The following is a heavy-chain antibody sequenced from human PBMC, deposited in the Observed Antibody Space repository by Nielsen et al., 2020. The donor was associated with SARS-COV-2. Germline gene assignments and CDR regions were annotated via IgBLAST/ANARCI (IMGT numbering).Heavy chain of an antibody. Sequence: GESLKISCAASGFSFSSYAMTWVRQAPGKGLEWVSSIGTTGDKTFYADSVKGRFTISRDNSKNTLYLQMNSLRAEDTAVYYCAKTPWAYSGSYYDYWGQGTLVTVSS. J-gene: IGHJ4*02. V-gene: IGHV3-23*01. CDR2: IGTTGDKT. CDR1: GFSFSSYA. CDR3: AKTPWAYSGSYYDY. D-gene: IGHD1-26*01.